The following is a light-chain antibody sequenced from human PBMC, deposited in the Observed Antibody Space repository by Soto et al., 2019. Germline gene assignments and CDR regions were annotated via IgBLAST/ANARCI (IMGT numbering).Light chain of an antibody. CDR1: QSVNRY. CDR3: QQSFTMPRT. CDR2: TAS. J-gene: IGKJ3*01. V-gene: IGKV1-39*01. Sequence: DIQLIQSPSSLSASVGDRVTITCRASQSVNRYLNWYQQKPGNAPKLLLYTASNLQSGVPSRFSGSGSGTDFTLTISSLQPEDFAIYYCQQSFTMPRTFGPGTNVDFK.